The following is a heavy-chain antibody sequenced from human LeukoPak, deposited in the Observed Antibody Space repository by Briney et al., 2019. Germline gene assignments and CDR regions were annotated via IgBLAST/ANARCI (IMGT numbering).Heavy chain of an antibody. D-gene: IGHD4-17*01. Sequence: ASVKVSCKVSGYTLTELSMHWVRQAPGKGLEWMGGFDPEDGETIYAQKFQGRVTMTEDTSTDTAYMELSSLRSEDTAVYYCARARDDYGDYSEDYYYYYYMDVWGKGTTVTVSS. CDR2: FDPEDGET. CDR3: ARARDDYGDYSEDYYYYYYMDV. CDR1: GYTLTELS. V-gene: IGHV1-24*01. J-gene: IGHJ6*03.